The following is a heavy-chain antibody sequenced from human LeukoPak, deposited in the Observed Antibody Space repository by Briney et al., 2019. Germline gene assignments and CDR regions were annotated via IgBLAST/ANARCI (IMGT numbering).Heavy chain of an antibody. Sequence: GGSQRLSCAASGFAVSSNYMTWVRQAPGKGLEWVSFIYCYDDIRHADSVKVRFTMSRDNSQNMVYLQMSSLRVEDTAVYYCARAHQVWESKEYYYYYYMDVWGKDPTVTVSS. D-gene: IGHD5-18*01. CDR3: ARAHQVWESKEYYYYYYMDV. J-gene: IGHJ6*03. CDR1: GFAVSSNY. V-gene: IGHV3-53*01. CDR2: IYCYDDI.